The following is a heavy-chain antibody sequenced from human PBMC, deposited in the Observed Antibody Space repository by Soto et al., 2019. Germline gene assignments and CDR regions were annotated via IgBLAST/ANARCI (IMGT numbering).Heavy chain of an antibody. CDR1: GFTFSSYA. V-gene: IGHV3-30-3*01. CDR3: ARDRKEQQWLFKYYYGMDV. D-gene: IGHD6-19*01. Sequence: GGSLRLSCAASGFTFSSYAMHWVRQAPGKGLEWVAVISYDGSNKYYADSVKGRFTISRDNSKNTLYLQMNSLRAEDTAVYYCARDRKEQQWLFKYYYGMDVWGQGTTVTVSS. CDR2: ISYDGSNK. J-gene: IGHJ6*02.